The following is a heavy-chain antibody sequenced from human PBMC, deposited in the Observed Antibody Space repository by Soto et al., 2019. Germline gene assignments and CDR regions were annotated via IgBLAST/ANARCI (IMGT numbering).Heavy chain of an antibody. V-gene: IGHV2-5*02. D-gene: IGHD3-16*01. CDR3: AHKGGGDRILDF. CDR2: IYWDDSK. CDR1: GFSLSTNGVG. Sequence: QITLKESGPTLVKPTQTLTLTCTFSGFSLSTNGVGVGWIRQPPGKALEWLALIYWDDSKEYSPSLRSRLTITKDTPKNQVGLTMPNMDPVDTATYYCAHKGGGDRILDFWGQGTLVTVSS. J-gene: IGHJ4*02.